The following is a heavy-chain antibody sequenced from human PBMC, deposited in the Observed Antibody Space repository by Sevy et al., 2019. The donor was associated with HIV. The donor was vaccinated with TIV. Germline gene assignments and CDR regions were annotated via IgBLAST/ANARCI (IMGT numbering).Heavy chain of an antibody. J-gene: IGHJ4*02. Sequence: GGSLRLSCAASGLTFNIYSMSWVRQTPGKGLEWVATLSFGCGKINHADSVKGRFTMSRDDSKNAVYLQMNNLRVEDTAIHYCAREGCTKPHDYWGQGTLVTVSS. D-gene: IGHD2-8*01. CDR3: AREGCTKPHDY. V-gene: IGHV3-23*01. CDR2: LSFGCGKI. CDR1: GLTFNIYS.